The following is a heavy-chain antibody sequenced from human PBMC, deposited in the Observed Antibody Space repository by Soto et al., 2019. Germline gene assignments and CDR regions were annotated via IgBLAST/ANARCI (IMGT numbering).Heavy chain of an antibody. CDR3: TTGSSGGEDD. Sequence: VQLVESGGGLVKPAGSLRVSCAASGFNFRDAWMSWVRQAPGKGLEWVGRIRSKISGGTVQYAAPVRGRFTISRDDSKNIPYLQMTSLKTEDTAVYYCTTGSSGGEDDWGQGTLVIVSS. CDR1: GFNFRDAW. CDR2: IRSKISGGTV. J-gene: IGHJ4*02. V-gene: IGHV3-15*05. D-gene: IGHD6-19*01.